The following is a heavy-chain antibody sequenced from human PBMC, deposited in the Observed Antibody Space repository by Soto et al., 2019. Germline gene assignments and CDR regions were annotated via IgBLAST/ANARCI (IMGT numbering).Heavy chain of an antibody. CDR3: ARYSSSSQYYYYYGMDV. V-gene: IGHV4-59*01. J-gene: IGHJ6*02. D-gene: IGHD6-6*01. Sequence: QVQLQESGPGLVKPSETLSLTCTVSGGSISSYYWSWIRQPPGKGLEWIGYIYYSGSTNYNPSLKSRVTISVDTSKNQFSLKLSSVTAADTAVYYCARYSSSSQYYYYYGMDVWGQGTTVTVSS. CDR2: IYYSGST. CDR1: GGSISSYY.